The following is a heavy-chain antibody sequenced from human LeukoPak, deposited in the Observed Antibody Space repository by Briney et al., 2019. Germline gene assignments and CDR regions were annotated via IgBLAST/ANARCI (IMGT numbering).Heavy chain of an antibody. CDR3: ARAPNNWNDLIVAY. D-gene: IGHD1-1*01. Sequence: ASVKVSCKASGYTFTDYYIHWLRQAPGQGLAWMGWINPNSGATDYAQKFQGRVTMTRDTSISTGYMQLTRLTSDDTAVYYCARAPNNWNDLIVAYWGQGTLVTVSS. V-gene: IGHV1-2*02. CDR2: INPNSGAT. J-gene: IGHJ4*02. CDR1: GYTFTDYY.